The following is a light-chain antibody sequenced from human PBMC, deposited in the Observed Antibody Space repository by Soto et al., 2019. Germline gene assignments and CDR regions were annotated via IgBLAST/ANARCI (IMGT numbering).Light chain of an antibody. CDR2: GVS. V-gene: IGLV2-23*02. Sequence: QSALTQPASVSGSPGQSITISCAGTFSDIGRYEFVSWYQQHPGKAPKVLIYGVSKRPSGVSNRFSGSKSGNTAPLTISGLQAEDESDYYRCSFTSISTYVFGTGTKVTVL. CDR1: FSDIGRYEF. CDR3: CSFTSISTYV. J-gene: IGLJ1*01.